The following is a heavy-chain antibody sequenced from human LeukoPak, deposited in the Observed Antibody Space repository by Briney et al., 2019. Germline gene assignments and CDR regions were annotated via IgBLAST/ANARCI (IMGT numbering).Heavy chain of an antibody. CDR2: INPNTGGT. V-gene: IGHV1-2*02. CDR3: ARASDSGIAAGDY. D-gene: IGHD6-25*01. CDR1: GYTFTAYY. Sequence: ASVKVSCKASGYTFTAYYMHWVRQAPGQGLEWMGWINPNTGGTSYAQKFQGRVTMTSDTSINTAYMELSSLRSDDTAVYYCARASDSGIAAGDYWGQGTLVTVSS. J-gene: IGHJ4*02.